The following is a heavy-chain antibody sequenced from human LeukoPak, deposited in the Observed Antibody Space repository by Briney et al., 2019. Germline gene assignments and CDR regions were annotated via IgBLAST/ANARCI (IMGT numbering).Heavy chain of an antibody. Sequence: SETLSLTCTVSGYSISSGYYWGWIRQPPGKGLEWIGSIYYSGSTYYNPSLKSRVTISVDTSKNQFSLKLSSVTAADTAVYYCARVSVVATISYYYGMDVWGQGTTVTVSS. V-gene: IGHV4-38-2*02. D-gene: IGHD5-12*01. J-gene: IGHJ6*02. CDR1: GYSISSGYY. CDR3: ARVSVVATISYYYGMDV. CDR2: IYYSGST.